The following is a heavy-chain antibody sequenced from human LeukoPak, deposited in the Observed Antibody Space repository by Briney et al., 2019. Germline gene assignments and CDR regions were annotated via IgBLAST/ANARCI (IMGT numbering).Heavy chain of an antibody. CDR2: IYYSGTA. D-gene: IGHD6-19*01. J-gene: IGHJ4*02. V-gene: IGHV4-39*01. CDR1: DDSITNNFYF. Sequence: PSETLSLTCTVSDDSITNNFYFWGWIRQLPGTGLEWIGTIYYSGTAYYNPSLKSRVTISLDTSKNQFSLKLTSVTAADTAVYYCARHKVAVPQGFDYWGQGTLVTVSS. CDR3: ARHKVAVPQGFDY.